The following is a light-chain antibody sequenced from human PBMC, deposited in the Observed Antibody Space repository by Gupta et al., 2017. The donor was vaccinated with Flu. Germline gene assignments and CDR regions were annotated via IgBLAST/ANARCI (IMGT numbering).Light chain of an antibody. J-gene: IGLJ3*02. CDR3: CSYAGSYTWV. CDR2: DVN. Sequence: SVTISSTGTSSDVGDYKYVSWYQHHPGKAPKLIIYDVNKRPAGVPARFSGSMSANTASLTISGLQAEDEADYYCCSYAGSYTWVFGGGTKLTVL. CDR1: SSDVGDYKY. V-gene: IGLV2-11*01.